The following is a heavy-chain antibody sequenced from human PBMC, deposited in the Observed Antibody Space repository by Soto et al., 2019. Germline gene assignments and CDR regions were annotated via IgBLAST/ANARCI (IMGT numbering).Heavy chain of an antibody. CDR3: TTEWGDGYFEL. CDR2: IKSKTDGGTT. CDR1: GFTFSNAW. V-gene: IGHV3-15*07. J-gene: IGHJ2*01. D-gene: IGHD2-21*01. Sequence: EVQLVESGGGLVKPGGSLRLSCAASGFTFSNAWMNWVRQAPGKGLEWVVRIKSKTDGGTTDYAAPVKGRFTISRDDSNNTLYLQMNSLKTEDTAVYYCTTEWGDGYFELWGRGTLVTVSS.